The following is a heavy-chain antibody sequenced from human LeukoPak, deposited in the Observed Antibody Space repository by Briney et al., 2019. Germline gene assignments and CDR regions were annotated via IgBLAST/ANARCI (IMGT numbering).Heavy chain of an antibody. D-gene: IGHD6-13*01. J-gene: IGHJ6*03. V-gene: IGHV1-8*01. CDR1: GYTFTSYD. CDR3: ARGGYSSSWYIYYYYYMDV. CDR2: MSPNSGNT. Sequence: ASVKVSCKASGYTFTSYDINWVRQATGQGLEWMGWMSPNSGNTGYAQKFQGRVTMTRNTSISTAYMELSSLRSEDTAVYYCARGGYSSSWYIYYYYYMDVRGKGTTVTVSS.